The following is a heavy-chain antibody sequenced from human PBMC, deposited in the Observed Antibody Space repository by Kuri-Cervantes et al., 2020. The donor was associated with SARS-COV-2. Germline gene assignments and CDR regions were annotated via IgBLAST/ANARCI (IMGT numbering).Heavy chain of an antibody. V-gene: IGHV5-51*01. CDR2: IYPGDSDT. D-gene: IGHD3-10*01. CDR3: ARRTAMVRGVIITAYAFDI. CDR1: GYSFTSYW. J-gene: IGHJ3*02. Sequence: GESLKISCKGSGYSFTSYWIGWVRQMPGKGLEWMGIIYPGDSDTRYSPSFQGQVTISADKSISTAYLQWSSLKASDTAMYYCARRTAMVRGVIITAYAFDIWGQGTMVTVSS.